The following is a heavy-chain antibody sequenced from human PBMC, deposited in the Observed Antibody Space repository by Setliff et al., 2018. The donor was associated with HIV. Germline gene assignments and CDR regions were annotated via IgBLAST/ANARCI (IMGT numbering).Heavy chain of an antibody. Sequence: ASVKVSCKASGYTFTSYYMHWVRQAPGQGLEWMGMVYPSDGSTSYAQKFQGRVTMTRDTSTSTIYMELNSLTSEDTAVYYCASSVGSGYPSEFDYWGQGTLVTVSS. CDR1: GYTFTSYY. V-gene: IGHV1-46*01. CDR3: ASSVGSGYPSEFDY. J-gene: IGHJ4*02. CDR2: VYPSDGST. D-gene: IGHD3-22*01.